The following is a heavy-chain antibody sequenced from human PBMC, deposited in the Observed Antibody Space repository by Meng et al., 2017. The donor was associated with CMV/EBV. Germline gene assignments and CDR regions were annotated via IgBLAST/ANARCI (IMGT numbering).Heavy chain of an antibody. Sequence: LSLTCAASGFTFSSSSMNWVRQAPGKGLEWVSSISSSSSYIYYADTVKGRFTISRDNAKNSLYLQMNSLRAEDTAVYYCARDYPLRSYVGYGMDVWGQGTTVTVSS. V-gene: IGHV3-21*01. J-gene: IGHJ6*02. CDR2: ISSSSSYI. CDR1: GFTFSSSS. D-gene: IGHD3-3*01. CDR3: ARDYPLRSYVGYGMDV.